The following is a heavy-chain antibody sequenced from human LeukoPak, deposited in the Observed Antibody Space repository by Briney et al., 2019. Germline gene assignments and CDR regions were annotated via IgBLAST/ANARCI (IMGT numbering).Heavy chain of an antibody. Sequence: SVKVSCKASGGTFSSYAISWVRQAPGQGLEWMGRIIPILGIANYAQKFQGRVTITADKSTSTAYMELSSLRSEDTAVYYCARGVAELRFLEWLPFDYWGRGTLVTVSS. CDR2: IIPILGIA. CDR3: ARGVAELRFLEWLPFDY. V-gene: IGHV1-69*04. CDR1: GGTFSSYA. J-gene: IGHJ4*02. D-gene: IGHD3-3*01.